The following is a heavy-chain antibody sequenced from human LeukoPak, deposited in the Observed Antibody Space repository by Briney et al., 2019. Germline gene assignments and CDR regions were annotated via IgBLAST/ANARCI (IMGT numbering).Heavy chain of an antibody. Sequence: SETLSLTCTVSGGSISSGSYYWSWIRQPAGKGLEWIGYIYYSGSTNYNPSLKSRVTISVDTSKNQFSLKLSSVTAADTAVYYCAREMGEKGYYMDVWGKGTTVTVSS. D-gene: IGHD3-16*01. CDR3: AREMGEKGYYMDV. J-gene: IGHJ6*03. CDR1: GGSISSGSYY. CDR2: IYYSGST. V-gene: IGHV4-61*10.